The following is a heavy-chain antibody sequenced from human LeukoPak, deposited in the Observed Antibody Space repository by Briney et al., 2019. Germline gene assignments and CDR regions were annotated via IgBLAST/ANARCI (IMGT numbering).Heavy chain of an antibody. D-gene: IGHD5-18*01. Sequence: PGGSLRLSCAASGFTFSSYGMHWVRQAPGKGLEWVAVISYDGSNKYYADSVKGRFTISRDNSKNTLYLQMNSLRAEDTAVYYCARPRVLYSYHHDAFDIWGQGTMVTVSS. CDR2: ISYDGSNK. V-gene: IGHV3-30*03. J-gene: IGHJ3*02. CDR3: ARPRVLYSYHHDAFDI. CDR1: GFTFSSYG.